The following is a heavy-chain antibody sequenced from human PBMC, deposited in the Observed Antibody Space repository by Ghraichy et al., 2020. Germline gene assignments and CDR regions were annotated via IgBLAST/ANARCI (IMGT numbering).Heavy chain of an antibody. Sequence: SETLSLTCTVSGGSISSYYWSWIRQPPGKGLEWIGYIYYSGSPNYNPSLKSRVTISVDTSKNQFSLKLSSVTAADTAVYYCARVPNYYDSSGYYYPTLFDYWGQGTLVTVSS. CDR2: IYYSGSP. CDR1: GGSISSYY. J-gene: IGHJ4*02. D-gene: IGHD3-22*01. V-gene: IGHV4-59*01. CDR3: ARVPNYYDSSGYYYPTLFDY.